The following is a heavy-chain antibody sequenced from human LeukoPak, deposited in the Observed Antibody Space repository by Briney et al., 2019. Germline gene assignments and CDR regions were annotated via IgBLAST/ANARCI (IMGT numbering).Heavy chain of an antibody. CDR1: GSNFTNYW. J-gene: IGHJ4*02. D-gene: IGHD4-17*01. CDR2: IFPGGSDT. V-gene: IGHV5-51*01. Sequence: GESLQISCKGSGSNFTNYWIGWVRQLPGKGLEWMGIIFPGGSDTRYSPSFQGQVAISADKSISTAYLQWSSLKASDTAMYYCARPKDYGDYILSFDYWGQGTLVTVSS. CDR3: ARPKDYGDYILSFDY.